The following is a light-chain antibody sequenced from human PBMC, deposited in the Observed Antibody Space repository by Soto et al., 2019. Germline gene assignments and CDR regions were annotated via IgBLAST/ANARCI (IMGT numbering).Light chain of an antibody. CDR3: QQYNNWPPMYT. Sequence: EIVMTQSPATLSVSPGERATLSCRASQIVSSNLAWYQQKAGQAPRLLLNDASTRATGTPTRFSGSGSGTEFTLTSTSLQSEDFAVYYCQQYNNWPPMYTFGQGTKLEIK. CDR2: DAS. CDR1: QIVSSN. J-gene: IGKJ2*01. V-gene: IGKV3-15*01.